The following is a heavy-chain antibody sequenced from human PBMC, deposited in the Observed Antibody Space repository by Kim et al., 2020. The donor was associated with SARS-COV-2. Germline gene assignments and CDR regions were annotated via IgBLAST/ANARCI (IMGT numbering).Heavy chain of an antibody. J-gene: IGHJ4*02. CDR3: ARGLRYGDY. Sequence: SRSNNYNPSLKSRVTISIDTSKSQFSLKMSSVTAADTAVYYCARGLRYGDYWGQGTLVTVSS. D-gene: IGHD1-1*01. CDR2: SRSN. V-gene: IGHV4-4*09.